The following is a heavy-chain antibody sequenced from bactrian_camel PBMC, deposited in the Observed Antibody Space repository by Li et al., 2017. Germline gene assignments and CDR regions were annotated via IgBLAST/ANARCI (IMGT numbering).Heavy chain of an antibody. J-gene: IGHJ4*01. V-gene: IGHV3S1*01. CDR2: IYTGSGNT. CDR3: AAAPPSFVVRNWFLWCKYSY. Sequence: HVQLVESGGGSVQAGGSLRLSCAASGYTASANCMAWFRQAPGKEREGVARIYTGSGNTYYADSVKGRFTISKDNAKNTLYLQMNSLKPDDTAMYYCAAAPPSFVVRNWFLWCKYSYRGQGTQVTVSS. CDR1: GYTASANC. D-gene: IGHD7*01.